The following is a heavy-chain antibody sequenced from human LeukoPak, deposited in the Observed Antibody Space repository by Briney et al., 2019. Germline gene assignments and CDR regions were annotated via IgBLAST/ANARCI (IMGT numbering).Heavy chain of an antibody. CDR1: GGSFSGYY. J-gene: IGHJ4*02. V-gene: IGHV4-34*01. Sequence: SETLSLTCAVYGGSFSGYYWSWIRQPPGKGLEWIGYIYYSGSTYYNPSLKSRVTISVDTSKNQFSLKLSSVTAADTAVYYCARDKYYYGSGSLDYWGQGTLVTVSS. D-gene: IGHD3-10*01. CDR3: ARDKYYYGSGSLDY. CDR2: IYYSGST.